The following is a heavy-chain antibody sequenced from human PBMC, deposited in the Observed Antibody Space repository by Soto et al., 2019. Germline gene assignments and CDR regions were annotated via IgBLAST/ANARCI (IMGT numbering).Heavy chain of an antibody. J-gene: IGHJ4*02. V-gene: IGHV1-18*03. D-gene: IGHD3-16*01. CDR1: GYTFTSYG. Sequence: QVQLVQSGAEVKKPGASVKVSCKASGYTFTSYGISWVRQAPGQGLEWMGWISAYNGNTNYAQKLQGRVTMTTDTSTSTAYMELRSMRSDDMAVYYCARYQRYMITPYGDGPWGQGTLVTFSS. CDR2: ISAYNGNT. CDR3: ARYQRYMITPYGDGP.